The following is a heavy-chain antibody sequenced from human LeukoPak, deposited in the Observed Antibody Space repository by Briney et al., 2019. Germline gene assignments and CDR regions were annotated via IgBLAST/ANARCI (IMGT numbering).Heavy chain of an antibody. CDR3: ARWYCTTSCYHMDV. D-gene: IGHD2-8*01. Sequence: KASETLSLTCTVSGGSVSGYYWSWIRQPPGKGLDYIGHIYYRGNTDYNPSLKSRLTISLDTSKNQFSLNLRSVTAADTAVYYCARWYCTTSCYHMDVWGKGTTVTVSS. CDR2: IYYRGNT. CDR1: GGSVSGYY. J-gene: IGHJ6*03. V-gene: IGHV4-59*02.